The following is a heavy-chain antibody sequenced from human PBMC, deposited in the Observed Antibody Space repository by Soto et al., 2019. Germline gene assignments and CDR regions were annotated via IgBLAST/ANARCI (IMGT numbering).Heavy chain of an antibody. CDR1: GYSFTSYW. Sequence: GSPKIPCQGPGYSFTSYWITLVRQVPGKGLEGRGRFDASDSSTNYSPSFRGQVTLSSDRSTNTADLQRRSLKASDTAMYYCARGVKMATPHKYYFDYWGQGTLVTVSS. J-gene: IGHJ4*02. CDR2: FDASDSST. CDR3: ARGVKMATPHKYYFDY. V-gene: IGHV5-10-1*04. D-gene: IGHD5-12*01.